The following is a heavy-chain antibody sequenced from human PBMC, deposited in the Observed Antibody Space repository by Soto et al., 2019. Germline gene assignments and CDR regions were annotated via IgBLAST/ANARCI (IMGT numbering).Heavy chain of an antibody. Sequence: EVQLVESGGGLVQPGGSLRLSCAASGFTFSSYAMHWVRQAPGKGLEYVSAITNNGRSTYYADSVKGRFSISRDNFKNSLYLQMGSLRPADIAVYDCASANNDGYYDYWGQGTLVTVSS. D-gene: IGHD1-1*01. V-gene: IGHV3-64*07. CDR3: ASANNDGYYDY. CDR2: ITNNGRST. CDR1: GFTFSSYA. J-gene: IGHJ4*02.